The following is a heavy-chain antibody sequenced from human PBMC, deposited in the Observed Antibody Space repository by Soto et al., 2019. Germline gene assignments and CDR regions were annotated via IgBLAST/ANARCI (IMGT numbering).Heavy chain of an antibody. V-gene: IGHV4-59*01. Sequence: SETLSLTCTVSGGSISSCYWSWIRQPPGKGLEWIGYIYYSGSTNYNPSLKSRVTISVDTSKNQFSLKLSSVTAADTAVYYCARVGKVGIVGATGFDYWGQGTLVTVSS. J-gene: IGHJ4*02. CDR3: ARVGKVGIVGATGFDY. D-gene: IGHD1-26*01. CDR1: GGSISSCY. CDR2: IYYSGST.